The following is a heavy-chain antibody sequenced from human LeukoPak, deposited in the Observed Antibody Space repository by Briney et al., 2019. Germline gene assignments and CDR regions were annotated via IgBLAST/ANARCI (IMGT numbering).Heavy chain of an antibody. J-gene: IGHJ6*02. CDR2: IYWDDDK. Sequence: SGPTLVKPTQTLTLTCTFSGFSLSTNEVGVGWIRQPPRKALEWLALIYWDDDKRYSPSLRSRLTITKDTSKNQVVLTMTNMDPVDTATYYCAHTGSSYYGMDVWGQGTTVTVSS. CDR3: AHTGSSYYGMDV. CDR1: GFSLSTNEVG. D-gene: IGHD2-15*01. V-gene: IGHV2-5*02.